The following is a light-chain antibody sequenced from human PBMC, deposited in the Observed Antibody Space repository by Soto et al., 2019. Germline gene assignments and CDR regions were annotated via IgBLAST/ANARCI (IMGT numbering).Light chain of an antibody. CDR2: AAS. CDR3: QKSYSTPWT. CDR1: QSISSY. J-gene: IGKJ1*01. V-gene: IGKV1-39*01. Sequence: DIQMTQSPSSLSASVGDRVTITCRASQSISSYLNWYQQKPGKAPKLLIYAASSLQSGVPSRFSGSGSGTDFTLTISSMQPEDFATCCFQKSYSTPWTFGRGTKVEIK.